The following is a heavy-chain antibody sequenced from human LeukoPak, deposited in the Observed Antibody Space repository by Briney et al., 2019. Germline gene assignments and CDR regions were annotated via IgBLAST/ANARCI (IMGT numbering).Heavy chain of an antibody. CDR2: INHSGST. V-gene: IGHV4-39*07. CDR1: GGSISSSRYY. Sequence: SETLSLTCTVSGGSISSSRYYWGWIRQPPGKGLEWIGEINHSGSTNYNPSLKSRVTISVDTSKNQFSLKLSSVTAADTAVYYCARRPYDYVWGSYRYAHWFDPWGQGTLVTVSS. J-gene: IGHJ5*02. D-gene: IGHD3-16*02. CDR3: ARRPYDYVWGSYRYAHWFDP.